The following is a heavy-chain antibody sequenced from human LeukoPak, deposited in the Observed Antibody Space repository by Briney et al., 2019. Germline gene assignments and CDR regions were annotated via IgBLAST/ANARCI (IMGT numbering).Heavy chain of an antibody. D-gene: IGHD3-22*01. J-gene: IGHJ4*02. CDR2: IYYSGST. CDR1: GGSISSGDYY. V-gene: IGHV4-30-4*08. CDR3: ARLVENTYYYDSSEYYFDY. Sequence: PSETLSLTCTVSGGSISSGDYYWSWIRQPPGKGLEWIGYIYYSGSTYYNPSLKSRVTISVDTSKNQFSLKLSSVTAADTAVYYCARLVENTYYYDSSEYYFDYWGQGTLVTVSS.